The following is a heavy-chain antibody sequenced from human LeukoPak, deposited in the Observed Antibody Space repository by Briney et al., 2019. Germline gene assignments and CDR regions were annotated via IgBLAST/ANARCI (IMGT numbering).Heavy chain of an antibody. Sequence: GGSLRLSCAASGFTFDDYGMSWVRQAPGKGLEWVSGINWNGGSTGYADSVKGRFTISRDNAKNSLYLQMNSLRAEDTALYHCARRSSSGSYFDFGFGPWGQGTLVTGSS. V-gene: IGHV3-20*01. CDR1: GFTFDDYG. CDR2: INWNGGST. CDR3: ARRSSSGSYFDFGFGP. J-gene: IGHJ5*02. D-gene: IGHD1-26*01.